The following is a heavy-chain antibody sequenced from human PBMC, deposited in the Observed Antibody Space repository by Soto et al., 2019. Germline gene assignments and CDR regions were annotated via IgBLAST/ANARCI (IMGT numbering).Heavy chain of an antibody. CDR3: ASGGNWFDP. V-gene: IGHV4-59*01. D-gene: IGHD3-16*01. CDR1: GGSISNYY. J-gene: IGHJ5*02. CDR2: MYYDGNI. Sequence: SETLSLTCNVSGGSISNYYWTWVRQSPEKGLEWIGYMYYDGNINYNPSLKSRVTISIDTSKNQFSLTLKSVTAADTAVYYCASGGNWFDPWGQGVLVTVSS.